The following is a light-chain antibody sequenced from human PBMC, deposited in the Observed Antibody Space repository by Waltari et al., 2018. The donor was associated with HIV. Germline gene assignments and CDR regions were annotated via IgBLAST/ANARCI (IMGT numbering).Light chain of an antibody. CDR2: EVS. Sequence: QSALTQPASVSGSPGPSLTISCPGTSSDVGAYNYVSWYQQHPGKAPKLMIYEVSNRPSGVSNRFSGSKSGNTASLTISGLQAEDEADYYCSSYTSSSTPVVFGGGTKLTVL. V-gene: IGLV2-14*01. CDR3: SSYTSSSTPVV. CDR1: SSDVGAYNY. J-gene: IGLJ2*01.